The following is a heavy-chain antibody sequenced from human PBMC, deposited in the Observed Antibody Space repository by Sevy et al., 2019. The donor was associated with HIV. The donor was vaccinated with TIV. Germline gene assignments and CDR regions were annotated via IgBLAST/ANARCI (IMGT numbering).Heavy chain of an antibody. CDR1: GFTFSSYG. D-gene: IGHD6-19*01. J-gene: IGHJ4*02. Sequence: GGSLRLSCAASGFTFSSYGMHWVRQAPGKGLEWVAVISYDGSNKYYADSVKGRFTISRDNSKNTLDLQMNSLRAEDTAVYYCAKDRNSGWPVYYFDYWGQGTLVTVSS. V-gene: IGHV3-30*18. CDR2: ISYDGSNK. CDR3: AKDRNSGWPVYYFDY.